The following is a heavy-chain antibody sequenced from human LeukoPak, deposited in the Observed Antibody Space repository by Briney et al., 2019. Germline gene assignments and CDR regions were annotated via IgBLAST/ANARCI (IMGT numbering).Heavy chain of an antibody. J-gene: IGHJ6*02. D-gene: IGHD2-2*01. CDR2: IYYSGST. V-gene: IGHV4-39*07. Sequence: SETLSLTCTVSGGSISSSSYYWGWIRQPRGKGLEWIGSIYYSGSTYYNPSLKSRVTISVDTSKNQFSLKLSSVTAADTAVYYCARYCSSISCYLYYGMDVWGQGTTVTVSS. CDR3: ARYCSSISCYLYYGMDV. CDR1: GGSISSSSYY.